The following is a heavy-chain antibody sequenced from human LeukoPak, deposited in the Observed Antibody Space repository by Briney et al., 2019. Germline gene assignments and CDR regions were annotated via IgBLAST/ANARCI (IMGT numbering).Heavy chain of an antibody. J-gene: IGHJ4*02. CDR2: IYYSGST. CDR1: GDSISSDY. Sequence: PSETLSLTCTVSGDSISSDYWSWIRQPPGKGLEWIGYIYYSGSTTYNPSLKSRVTTSVDTSKNHFSLKLSSVTAADTAVYYCARVSGCGEYKMDYWGQGTLVSVSS. D-gene: IGHD6-19*01. CDR3: ARVSGCGEYKMDY. V-gene: IGHV4-59*01.